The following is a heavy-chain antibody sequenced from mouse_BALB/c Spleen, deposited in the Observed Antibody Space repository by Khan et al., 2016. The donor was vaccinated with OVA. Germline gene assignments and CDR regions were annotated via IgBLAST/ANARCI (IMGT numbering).Heavy chain of an antibody. V-gene: IGHV3-2*02. CDR2: INYSGNT. Sequence: EVQLQESGPGLVKPSQSLSLTCTVTGYSITSEYAWNWIRHFPGNKLEWMGYINYSGNTRYNPSLKSRISITRDTSKNQFFLQLNSVTTEDTATYYCTRKDYYDYDPFPYWGQGTLVIVSA. D-gene: IGHD2-4*01. CDR1: GYSITSEYA. CDR3: TRKDYYDYDPFPY. J-gene: IGHJ3*01.